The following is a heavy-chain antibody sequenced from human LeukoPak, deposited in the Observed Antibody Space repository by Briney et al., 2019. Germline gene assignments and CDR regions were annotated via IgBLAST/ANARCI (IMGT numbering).Heavy chain of an antibody. Sequence: GASVKVSCKASGYTFTGYYMHWVRQAPGQGLEWMGRINPNSGGTNYAQKFQGRVTITTDESTSTAYMELSSLRSEDTAVYYCARDYGDYSDYWGQGTLVTVSS. D-gene: IGHD4-17*01. CDR1: GYTFTGYY. V-gene: IGHV1-2*06. J-gene: IGHJ4*02. CDR3: ARDYGDYSDY. CDR2: INPNSGGT.